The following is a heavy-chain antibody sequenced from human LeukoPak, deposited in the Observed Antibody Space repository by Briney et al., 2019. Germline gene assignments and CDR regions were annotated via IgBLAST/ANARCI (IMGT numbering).Heavy chain of an antibody. CDR2: ISSSSSYI. CDR1: GFTFSSYS. D-gene: IGHD2-2*02. J-gene: IGHJ4*02. Sequence: GGSLRLSCAASGFTFSSYSMNWVRQAPGKGLEWVSSISSSSSYIYYADSVKGRFTISRDNAKNSLYLQMNSLRAEDTAVYYCARIEDIVVVPAAILEPLVEGYWGQGTLVTVSS. CDR3: ARIEDIVVVPAAILEPLVEGY. V-gene: IGHV3-21*01.